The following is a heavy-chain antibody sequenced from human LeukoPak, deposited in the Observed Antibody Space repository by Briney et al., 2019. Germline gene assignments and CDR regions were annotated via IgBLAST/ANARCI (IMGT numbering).Heavy chain of an antibody. J-gene: IGHJ4*02. Sequence: SETLSLTCTVSGGSVNSDYWSWIRQPPGKGLEWIGYISYSGNTNYNPSLKSRVTMSVDTSKNQFSLKLTSVTAADTAMYYCARRRTYCSTTSCSNGGLDYWGQGTLSPSPQ. V-gene: IGHV4-59*02. CDR3: ARRRTYCSTTSCSNGGLDY. CDR2: ISYSGNT. CDR1: GGSVNSDY. D-gene: IGHD2-2*01.